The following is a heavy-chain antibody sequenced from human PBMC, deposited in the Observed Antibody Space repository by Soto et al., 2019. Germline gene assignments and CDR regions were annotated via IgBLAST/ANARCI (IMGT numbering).Heavy chain of an antibody. D-gene: IGHD2-2*01. Sequence: ASVKVSCKASGYTFTSYGISWVRQATGQGLEWMGWISAYNGNTNYAQKLQDRVTMTTDTSTRTAYMELRSLRSDDTAVYYCVRWTLGGVVPAETYDFDYWGQGTLVTVSS. J-gene: IGHJ4*02. CDR1: GYTFTSYG. CDR2: ISAYNGNT. V-gene: IGHV1-18*01. CDR3: VRWTLGGVVPAETYDFDY.